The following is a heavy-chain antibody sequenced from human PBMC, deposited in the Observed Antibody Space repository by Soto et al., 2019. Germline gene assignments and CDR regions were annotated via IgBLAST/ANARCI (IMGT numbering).Heavy chain of an antibody. V-gene: IGHV4-59*01. CDR2: MNNIGRT. CDR1: GAFSSTYY. Sequence: QVQLQESGPGLVKPSETLSLTCTVSGAFSSTYYWSWIRQPPGKGLEWIGYMNNIGRTNYNPPLKSRVTISVDTSKNQISLKLSSVIAADTAVYYCARSFCRDAVRCNWFDPWGLGTLVTASS. J-gene: IGHJ5*02. D-gene: IGHD2-8*01. CDR3: ARSFCRDAVRCNWFDP.